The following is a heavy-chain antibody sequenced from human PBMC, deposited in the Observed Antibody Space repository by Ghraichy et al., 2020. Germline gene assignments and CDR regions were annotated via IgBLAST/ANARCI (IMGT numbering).Heavy chain of an antibody. J-gene: IGHJ4*02. V-gene: IGHV4-34*01. CDR1: GGSFSGYY. D-gene: IGHD2-2*01. CDR2: INHSGST. Sequence: SETLSLTCTVYGGSFSGYYWSWIRQPPGKGLEWIGEINHSGSTNYNPSLKSRVTISVDTSKNQFSLKLSSVTAADTAVYYCARGRILWPYQNRGFVFDYWGQGTLVTVSS. CDR3: ARGRILWPYQNRGFVFDY.